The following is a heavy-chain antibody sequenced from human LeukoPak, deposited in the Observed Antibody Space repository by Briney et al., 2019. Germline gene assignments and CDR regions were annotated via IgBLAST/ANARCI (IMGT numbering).Heavy chain of an antibody. CDR3: SRERGDREFDY. V-gene: IGHV3-53*03. CDR2: IYSSGTT. CDR1: GFSVNSNY. Sequence: GGSLRLSCAASGFSVNSNYMTWVRQAPGKGLEWVSVIYSSGTTYYADSVKGRFTISRDTKNTLYLQMDSLRAEDTAQYYCSRERGDREFDYWGQGIMVTVSS. J-gene: IGHJ4*02. D-gene: IGHD5-18*01.